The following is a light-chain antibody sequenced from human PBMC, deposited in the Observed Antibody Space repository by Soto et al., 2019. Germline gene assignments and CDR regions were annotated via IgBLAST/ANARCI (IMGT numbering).Light chain of an antibody. CDR2: GAS. CDR1: QSVTSGY. CDR3: QQYGSSPLYT. J-gene: IGKJ2*01. Sequence: EIGLTQSPGTLSLSPGERATLSCRASQSVTSGYLAWYQQKPGQPPRLLIYGASSRATGIPDRFSGSGSETDFTLTISRLEPEDFAVYYCQQYGSSPLYTFGQGTKLEIK. V-gene: IGKV3-20*01.